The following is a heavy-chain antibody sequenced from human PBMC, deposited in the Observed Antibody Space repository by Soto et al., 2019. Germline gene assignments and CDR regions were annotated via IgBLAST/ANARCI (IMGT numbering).Heavy chain of an antibody. D-gene: IGHD1-26*01. J-gene: IGHJ5*02. CDR1: GFTFSTYW. CDR3: ARVKSGSYDWFDP. V-gene: IGHV3-74*01. Sequence: EVQLVESGGGLLNPGGSLRLSCAASGFTFSTYWMHWVRQVPGKGLVWVSRINTDGTTTTYADSVKGRFTISRDNAKNTVYLQMNSLTAEDTAVDYCARVKSGSYDWFDPWGQGTLVTVSS. CDR2: INTDGTTT.